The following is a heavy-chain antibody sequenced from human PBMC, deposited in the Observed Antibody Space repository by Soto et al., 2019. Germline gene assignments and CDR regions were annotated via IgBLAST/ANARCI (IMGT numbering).Heavy chain of an antibody. CDR3: ARKLRVNWNFDKYYYYYGMDV. D-gene: IGHD1-7*01. CDR1: GFTFSSYG. V-gene: IGHV3-33*01. J-gene: IGHJ6*02. Sequence: PGGSLRLSCAASGFTFSSYGMHWVRQAPGKGLEWVAVIWYDGSNKYYADSVKGRFTISRDNSKNTLYLQMNSLRAEDTTVYYCARKLRVNWNFDKYYYYYGMDVWGQGTTVTVSS. CDR2: IWYDGSNK.